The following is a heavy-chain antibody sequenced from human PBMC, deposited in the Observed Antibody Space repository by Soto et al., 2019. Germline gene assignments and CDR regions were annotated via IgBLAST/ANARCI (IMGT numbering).Heavy chain of an antibody. Sequence: PSETLSLTCAVYGGSFSGYYWSWIRQPPGKGLEWIGEINHSGSTNYNPSLKSRVTISVDTSKNQFSLKLSSVTAADTAVYYCARASGSLEWLLYRRNYYYYGMDVWGQGTTVTVSS. J-gene: IGHJ6*02. CDR3: ARASGSLEWLLYRRNYYYYGMDV. D-gene: IGHD3-3*01. CDR2: INHSGST. CDR1: GGSFSGYY. V-gene: IGHV4-34*01.